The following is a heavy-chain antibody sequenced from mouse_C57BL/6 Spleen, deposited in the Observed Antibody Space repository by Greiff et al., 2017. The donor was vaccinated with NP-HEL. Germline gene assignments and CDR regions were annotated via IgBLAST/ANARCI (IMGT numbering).Heavy chain of an antibody. V-gene: IGHV1-61*01. Sequence: QVQLQQPGAELVRPGSSVKLSCKASGYTFTSYWMDWVKQRPGQGLEWIGNIYPSDSETHYNQKFKDKATLTVDKSSSTAYMQLSSLTSEDSAVYYRAQLLLRNWYFDVWGTGTTVTVSS. CDR1: GYTFTSYW. CDR2: IYPSDSET. J-gene: IGHJ1*03. D-gene: IGHD1-1*01. CDR3: AQLLLRNWYFDV.